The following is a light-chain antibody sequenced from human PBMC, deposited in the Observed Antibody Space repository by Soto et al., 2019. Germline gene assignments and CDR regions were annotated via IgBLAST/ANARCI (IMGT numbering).Light chain of an antibody. J-gene: IGLJ2*01. V-gene: IGLV3-1*01. Sequence: SYELTQPPSVPVSPGQTASITCSGENLGDKFACWYQQKPGQPPVLVMYQDSKRPSGIPERFSGSNSGNTATLTISGTQAMDEADYYCQAWDSSTAYVVFGGGTKLTVL. CDR1: NLGDKF. CDR3: QAWDSSTAYVV. CDR2: QDS.